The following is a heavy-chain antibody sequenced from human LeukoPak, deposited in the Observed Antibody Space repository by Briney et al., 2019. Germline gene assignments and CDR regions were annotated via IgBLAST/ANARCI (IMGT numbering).Heavy chain of an antibody. D-gene: IGHD2-2*02. CDR3: ARDWVTCSSTSCYTGIWPVDC. V-gene: IGHV1-2*02. J-gene: IGHJ4*02. CDR2: INPNSGGT. Sequence: GASVKVSCKASGYTFTGYYMHWVRQAPGQRLEWMGWINPNSGGTNYAQKFQGRVTMTRDTSISTAYMELSRLRSDDTAVYYCARDWVTCSSTSCYTGIWPVDCWGQGTLVTVSS. CDR1: GYTFTGYY.